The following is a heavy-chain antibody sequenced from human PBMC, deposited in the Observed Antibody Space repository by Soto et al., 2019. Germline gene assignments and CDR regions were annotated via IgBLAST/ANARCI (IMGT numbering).Heavy chain of an antibody. Sequence: GGSLGLSCAASGLSLSDQFMDWVRQVPGKGLEWVGRSRNKVASYTTEYAAPVKGRFTISRDESKNSLYLQMNSLRTEDTAVYFCAGGATGRAPFQHWGQGTLVTVSS. CDR3: AGGATGRAPFQH. J-gene: IGHJ1*01. D-gene: IGHD6-13*01. CDR1: GLSLSDQF. CDR2: SRNKVASYTT. V-gene: IGHV3-72*01.